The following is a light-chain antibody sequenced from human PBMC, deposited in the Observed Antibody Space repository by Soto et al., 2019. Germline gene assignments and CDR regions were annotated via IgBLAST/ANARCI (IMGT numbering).Light chain of an antibody. CDR2: EVS. CDR1: SSDVGSYNL. V-gene: IGLV2-23*02. J-gene: IGLJ2*01. Sequence: QSALTQPASVSGSPGQSITISCTGTSSDVGSYNLVSWYQQHPGKAPKLMIYEVSKRPSGVSNRFSGSKSGNTASLTISGLQAEDEADYYCCSYAGSSTWVVFGRGTKVTVL. CDR3: CSYAGSSTWVV.